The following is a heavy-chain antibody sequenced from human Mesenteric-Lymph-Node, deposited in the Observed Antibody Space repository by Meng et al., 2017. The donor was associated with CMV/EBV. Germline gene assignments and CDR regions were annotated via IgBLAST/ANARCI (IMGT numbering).Heavy chain of an antibody. J-gene: IGHJ1*01. V-gene: IGHV5-51*01. D-gene: IGHD2/OR15-2a*01. CDR1: GFSFAFYW. CDR2: VYPGDSQV. Sequence: GGSLRLSCKGSGFSFAFYWIGWARQMPGKGLEWMGIVYPGDSQVRYSPSSQGQVTISADKSISTAYLQWNSLKASDTGIYYCATINSDGLMLQHWGQGTPVTVSS. CDR3: ATINSDGLMLQH.